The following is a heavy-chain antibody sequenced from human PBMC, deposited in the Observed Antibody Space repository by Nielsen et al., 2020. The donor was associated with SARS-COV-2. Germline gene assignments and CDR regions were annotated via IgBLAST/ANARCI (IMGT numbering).Heavy chain of an antibody. V-gene: IGHV1-24*01. CDR2: FDPEDGET. Sequence: ASVKVSCKVSGFALSDLSIHWVRQAPGKGLEWMGRFDPEDGETMYAQKFQGRVTMTEDRSTDTAYMELSSLRSDDTAVYYCATQGLKTSWYLVEYYYVMDVWGQGTTVSVSS. J-gene: IGHJ6*02. CDR3: ATQGLKTSWYLVEYYYVMDV. D-gene: IGHD4-23*01. CDR1: GFALSDLS.